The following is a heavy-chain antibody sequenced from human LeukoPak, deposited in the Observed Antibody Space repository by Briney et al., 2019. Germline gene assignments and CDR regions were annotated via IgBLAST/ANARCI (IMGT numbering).Heavy chain of an antibody. CDR2: ISSSGDII. CDR3: TRDRWGKYYFDY. D-gene: IGHD4-23*01. J-gene: IGHJ4*01. V-gene: IGHV3-11*01. CDR1: GFPFSDFY. Sequence: GGSLRLSCAVSGFPFSDFYMSWIRQAPGRGLEWVSYISSSGDIIYYADSLKGRFTIPRDNAKNSLYLQMNSLRVEDTAVYYCTRDRWGKYYFDYWGRGILVTVSS.